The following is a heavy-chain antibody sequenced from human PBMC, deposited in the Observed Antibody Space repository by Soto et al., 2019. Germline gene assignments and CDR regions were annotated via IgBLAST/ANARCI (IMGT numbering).Heavy chain of an antibody. D-gene: IGHD6-13*01. CDR3: ARSSGIRTYYYYYMDV. CDR2: ISAYNGNT. Sequence: ASVKVSCKASGYTFTSYGISWVRQAPGQGLEWMGWISAYNGNTNYAQKLQGRVTMTTDTSTSTAYMELRSLRSDDTAVYYCARSSGIRTYYYYYMDVWGKGTTVTVSS. CDR1: GYTFTSYG. J-gene: IGHJ6*03. V-gene: IGHV1-18*01.